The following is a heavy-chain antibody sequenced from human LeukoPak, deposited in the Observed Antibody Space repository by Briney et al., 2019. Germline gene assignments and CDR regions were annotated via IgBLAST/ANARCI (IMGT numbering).Heavy chain of an antibody. CDR1: GFTFSNYG. CDR3: ARMSHAYRSGWYAWYFDY. V-gene: IGHV3-23*01. D-gene: IGHD6-19*01. CDR2: VSGSGGFT. Sequence: PGGSLRLSCAASGFTFSNYGMSWVRQAPGNGLEWVSAVSGSGGFTYYADSVKGRFTISRDNAKNSLYLQMNSLRAEDTAVYYCARMSHAYRSGWYAWYFDYWGQGTLVTVSS. J-gene: IGHJ4*02.